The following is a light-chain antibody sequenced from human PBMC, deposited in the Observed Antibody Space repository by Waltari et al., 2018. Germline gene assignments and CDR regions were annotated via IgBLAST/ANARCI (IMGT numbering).Light chain of an antibody. Sequence: EIVLTQSPTSMAVSQGERVTIYCTASSRISTSYLHWYQQKPGLPPRLLVYGVSSLASGVPARFSGSGSGTSYTLTINSLEAEDAVTYYCQQGHSIPWTFGQGTKVDIK. CDR2: GVS. V-gene: IGKV3D-20*02. CDR3: QQGHSIPWT. J-gene: IGKJ1*01. CDR1: SRISTSY.